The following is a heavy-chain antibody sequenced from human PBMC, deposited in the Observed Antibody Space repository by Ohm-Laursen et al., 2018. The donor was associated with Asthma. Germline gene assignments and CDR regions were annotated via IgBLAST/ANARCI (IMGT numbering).Heavy chain of an antibody. J-gene: IGHJ4*02. D-gene: IGHD3-22*01. CDR1: GDSISSGNNY. CDR2: IYYSGIT. Sequence: TLSLTCTVSGDSISSGNNYWSWIRQHPVKGLEWIGYIYYSGITYSNPSLRSRVTISVDTSKNQISLNLTSVTAADTAVYYCARGSFYFESTGYYFFDHWGQGALVTVSS. V-gene: IGHV4-31*03. CDR3: ARGSFYFESTGYYFFDH.